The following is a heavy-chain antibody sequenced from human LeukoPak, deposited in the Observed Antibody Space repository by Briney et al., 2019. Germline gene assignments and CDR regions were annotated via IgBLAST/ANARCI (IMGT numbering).Heavy chain of an antibody. CDR3: ARRSPSNY. D-gene: IGHD2/OR15-2a*01. CDR2: ISSSGSTI. CDR1: GGSISSSSYY. Sequence: PSETLSLTCTVSGGSISSSSYYWGWIRQPPGKGLEWVSYISSSGSTIYYADSVKGRFTISRDNAKNSLYLQMNSLRAEDTAVYYCARRSPSNYWGQGTLVTVSS. V-gene: IGHV3-11*01. J-gene: IGHJ4*02.